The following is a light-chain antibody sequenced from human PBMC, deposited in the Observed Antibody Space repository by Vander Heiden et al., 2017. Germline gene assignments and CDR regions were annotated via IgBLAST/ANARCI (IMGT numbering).Light chain of an antibody. CDR3: QQYDKSWT. CDR1: QYIYLW. V-gene: IGKV1-5*03. J-gene: IGKJ1*01. CDR2: KAS. Sequence: VRLTQSPSTLSASVGDRLTIPCRANQYIYLWLVWYQQRPGNAPQLMIYKASTLQSGVPSRISGSGSGTEFSLTISNLQPEDSAIYYCQQYDKSWTFGPGTRVQVK.